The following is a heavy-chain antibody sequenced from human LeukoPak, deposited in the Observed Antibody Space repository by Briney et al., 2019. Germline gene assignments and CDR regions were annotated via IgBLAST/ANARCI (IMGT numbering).Heavy chain of an antibody. D-gene: IGHD3-22*01. CDR3: ARRYYYDTSGYYYYFYYYMDV. J-gene: IGHJ6*03. V-gene: IGHV4-34*01. CDR2: INHSGST. CDR1: GGSFSGYY. Sequence: SETLSLTCVVYGGSFSGYYWSWIRQPPGKGLEWIGEINHSGSTSYNPSLKSRVSILVDTSKNQFSLRLSSVTAADTAVYYCARRYYYDTSGYYYYFYYYMDVWGKGTTVTISS.